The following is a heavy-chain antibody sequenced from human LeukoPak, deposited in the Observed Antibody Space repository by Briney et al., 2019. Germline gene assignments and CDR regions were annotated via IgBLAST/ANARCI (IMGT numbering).Heavy chain of an antibody. D-gene: IGHD6-19*01. CDR2: INSYGAYT. Sequence: GGSLRLSCAASGFTFSSYDMSWVRQAPGKGLEWVSTINSYGAYTYYADSVRGRSTISRDNSKNTLYLQMISLRAEDTAVYFCAKDPMSVVAGLYFDYWGQGTLVTVSS. CDR1: GFTFSSYD. CDR3: AKDPMSVVAGLYFDY. V-gene: IGHV3-23*01. J-gene: IGHJ4*02.